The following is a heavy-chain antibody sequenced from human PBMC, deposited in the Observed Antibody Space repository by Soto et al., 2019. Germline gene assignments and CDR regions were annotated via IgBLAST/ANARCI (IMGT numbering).Heavy chain of an antibody. CDR2: INPNSGGT. CDR3: ARSSGTYSDFDY. CDR1: GYSFTAYC. D-gene: IGHD1-26*01. J-gene: IGHJ4*01. Sequence: ASVKVSCKASGYSFTAYCVHWVRQAPGQGLEWMGWINPNSGGTNYAQRFQGRVAMTADTSTNTAYMELNSLKSDDTALYFCARSSGTYSDFDYWGQGTQVTVSS. V-gene: IGHV1-2*02.